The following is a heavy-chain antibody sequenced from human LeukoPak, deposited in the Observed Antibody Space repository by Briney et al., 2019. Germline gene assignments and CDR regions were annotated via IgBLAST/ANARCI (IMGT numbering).Heavy chain of an antibody. CDR2: ISYDGSNK. CDR1: GFTFSSYA. Sequence: GRSLRLSCAASGFTFSSYAMHWVRQAPGKGLEWVAAISYDGSNKYYADSVKGRFTISRDNSKNTLYLQMNSLRAEDTAVYYCARDHYWGQGTLVTVSS. J-gene: IGHJ4*02. V-gene: IGHV3-30-3*01. CDR3: ARDHY.